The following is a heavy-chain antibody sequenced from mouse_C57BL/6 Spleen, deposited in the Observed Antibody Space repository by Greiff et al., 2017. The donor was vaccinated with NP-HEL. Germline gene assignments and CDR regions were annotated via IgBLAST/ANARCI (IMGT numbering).Heavy chain of an antibody. CDR1: GYTFTSYW. D-gene: IGHD2-4*01. Sequence: QVQLQQPGAELVKPGASVKMSCKASGYTFTSYWITWVKQRPGQGLEWIGDIYPGSGSTNYNEKFKSKATLTVDTSSSTAYMQLSSLTSDVSAVYYCAREYDYDFAYWGQGTLVTVSA. CDR3: AREYDYDFAY. V-gene: IGHV1-55*01. J-gene: IGHJ3*01. CDR2: IYPGSGST.